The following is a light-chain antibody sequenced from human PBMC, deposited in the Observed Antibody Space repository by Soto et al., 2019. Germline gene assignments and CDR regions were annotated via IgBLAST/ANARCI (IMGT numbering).Light chain of an antibody. V-gene: IGKV1-8*01. CDR1: QGISSY. Sequence: AIRMTQSPSSLSASTGDRVTITCRASQGISSYLAWYQQKPGKAPKLLIYAASTLQSGVPSRFSGSGSGTDFTLTISSLQPEDSATYYCQQSYSTPTFGQGTQV. CDR2: AAS. J-gene: IGKJ1*01. CDR3: QQSYSTPT.